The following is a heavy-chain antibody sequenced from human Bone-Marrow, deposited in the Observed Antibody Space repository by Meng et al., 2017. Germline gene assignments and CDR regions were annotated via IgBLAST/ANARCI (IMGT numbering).Heavy chain of an antibody. J-gene: IGHJ4*02. CDR1: GGSFSGNY. Sequence: QVQLQQWGAGLLKPSETLSLTCAVFGGSFSGNYWSWIRQPPGKGLEWIGEINDSGSTYYNPSLKSRITISIDTSKNQFSLKLSFVTAADTAVYYCARPETGDYFDYWGPGTLVTVTS. CDR3: ARPETGDYFDY. V-gene: IGHV4-34*01. D-gene: IGHD3-10*01. CDR2: INDSGST.